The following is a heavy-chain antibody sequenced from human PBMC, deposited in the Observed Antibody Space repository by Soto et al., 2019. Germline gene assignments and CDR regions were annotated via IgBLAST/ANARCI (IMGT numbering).Heavy chain of an antibody. J-gene: IGHJ4*02. Sequence: EVQLVESGGGLVQPGRSLRLSCAASGFTFDDYAMHWVRQAPGKGLEWVSGISWNSDNIGYADSVKGRFTISRDNAKNSLYLQMNSLRAEDTALYYCAKDMGYSSSSTTVTWGQGTLVTVSS. CDR2: ISWNSDNI. D-gene: IGHD6-6*01. CDR3: AKDMGYSSSSTTVT. CDR1: GFTFDDYA. V-gene: IGHV3-9*01.